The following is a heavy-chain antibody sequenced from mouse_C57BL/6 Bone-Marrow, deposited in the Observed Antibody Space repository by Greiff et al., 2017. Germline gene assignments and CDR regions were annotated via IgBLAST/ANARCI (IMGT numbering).Heavy chain of an antibody. CDR2: IYPGDGDT. CDR1: GYAFSSSW. J-gene: IGHJ3*02. D-gene: IGHD3-3*01. V-gene: IGHV1-82*01. Sequence: QVQLKESGPELVKPGASVKFSCKASGYAFSSSWMNWVKQRPGKGLEWIGRIYPGDGDTNYDGKFKGKATLTADTSSSTAYMQLSSLTSEDSAVYFCARVGGGWGQGTLVTVAA. CDR3: ARVGGG.